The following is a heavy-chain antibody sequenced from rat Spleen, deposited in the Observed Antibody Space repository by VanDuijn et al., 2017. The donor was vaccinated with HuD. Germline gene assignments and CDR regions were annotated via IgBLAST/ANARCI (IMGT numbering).Heavy chain of an antibody. CDR1: GFTFNNYW. D-gene: IGHD1-9*01. CDR3: ARRHYGYTDYFDY. Sequence: EVQLVESGGGLVQPGRSLKLSCVASGFTFNNYWMTWIRQAPEKGLEWVASIHYEGTNTYYGDSVKGRFTLSRDNAKSTLSLQMDSLRSEDTATYYCARRHYGYTDYFDYWGQGVMVTVSS. V-gene: IGHV5-31*01. J-gene: IGHJ2*01. CDR2: IHYEGTNT.